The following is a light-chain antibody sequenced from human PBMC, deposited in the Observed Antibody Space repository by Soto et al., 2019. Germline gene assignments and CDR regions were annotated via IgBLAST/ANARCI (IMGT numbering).Light chain of an antibody. J-gene: IGLJ2*01. CDR3: SSFAGNNTLV. V-gene: IGLV2-8*01. CDR2: EVS. Sequence: QSALTQPPSASGSPGQSVTISCTGTSSDVGGYNYVSWYQQHPGKAPKLMISEVSKRPSGVPDRFSGSKSGNTASLAVSGLQAEDEEDYYCSSFAGNNTLVFGGGTKLTVL. CDR1: SSDVGGYNY.